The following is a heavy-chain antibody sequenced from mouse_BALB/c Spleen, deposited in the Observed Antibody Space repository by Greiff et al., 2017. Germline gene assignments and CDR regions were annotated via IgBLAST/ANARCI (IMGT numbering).Heavy chain of an antibody. D-gene: IGHD1-2*01. V-gene: IGHV1-39*01. J-gene: IGHJ3*01. CDR1: GYSFTDYI. CDR2: INPYYGST. Sequence: VQLQQTGPELVKPGASVKISCKASGYSFTDYIMLWVKQSHGKSLEWIGNINPYYGSTSYNLKFKGKATLTVDKSSSTAYMQLNSLTSEDSAVYYCARNYYGYGFAYWGQGTLVTVSA. CDR3: ARNYYGYGFAY.